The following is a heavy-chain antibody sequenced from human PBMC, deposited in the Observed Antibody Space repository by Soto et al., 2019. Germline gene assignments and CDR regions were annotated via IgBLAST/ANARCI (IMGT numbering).Heavy chain of an antibody. D-gene: IGHD6-13*01. Sequence: GASVKVSCKASGGTFSSYTISWVRQAPGQGLEWMGRIIPILGIANYAQKFQGRVTITADKSTSTAYMELSSLRSEDTAVYYCARRGDIAAAGHFDYWGQGTLVTVSS. V-gene: IGHV1-69*02. J-gene: IGHJ4*02. CDR3: ARRGDIAAAGHFDY. CDR2: IIPILGIA. CDR1: GGTFSSYT.